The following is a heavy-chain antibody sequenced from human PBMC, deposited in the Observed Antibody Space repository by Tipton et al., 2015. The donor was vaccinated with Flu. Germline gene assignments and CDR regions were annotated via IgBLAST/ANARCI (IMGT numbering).Heavy chain of an antibody. CDR3: VECGAGSCSQNWLDP. CDR1: GFTFSRNS. Sequence: SLRLSCVASGFTFSRNSMTWVRQAPGKGLEWVSAISGSGDSTEYADSVKGRFTISRDNSKNMLFLQMNSLTAEDAAVYYCVECGAGSCSQNWLDPWGQGTLVTVSS. V-gene: IGHV3-23*01. J-gene: IGHJ5*02. D-gene: IGHD2-21*01. CDR2: ISGSGDST.